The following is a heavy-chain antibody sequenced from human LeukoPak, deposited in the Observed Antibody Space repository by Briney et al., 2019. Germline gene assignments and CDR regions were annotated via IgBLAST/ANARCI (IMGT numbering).Heavy chain of an antibody. CDR2: ISYDRSNK. V-gene: IGHV3-30*18. D-gene: IGHD2-2*01. Sequence: GGSLGLSCAASGFTFSSYGTHWVRQAPGKGLEWVAVISYDRSNKYYADSVKGRFTISRDNSKNTLYLQMNSLRAEDTAVYYCAKEKKRYCSSTSCPSFDYWGQGTLVTVSS. J-gene: IGHJ4*02. CDR3: AKEKKRYCSSTSCPSFDY. CDR1: GFTFSSYG.